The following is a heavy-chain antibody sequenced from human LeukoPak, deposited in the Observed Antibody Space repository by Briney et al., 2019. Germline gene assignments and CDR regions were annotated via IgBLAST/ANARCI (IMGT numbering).Heavy chain of an antibody. V-gene: IGHV1-69*13. Sequence: SVKVSCKASGGTFSSYAISWVRQAPGQGLEWMGGIIPIFDTANYAQKFQGRVTITADESTSTAYMELSSLRSEDTAVYYCAREITIFGVANVNWFDPWGQGTLVTVSS. J-gene: IGHJ5*02. CDR3: AREITIFGVANVNWFDP. CDR1: GGTFSSYA. CDR2: IIPIFDTA. D-gene: IGHD3-3*01.